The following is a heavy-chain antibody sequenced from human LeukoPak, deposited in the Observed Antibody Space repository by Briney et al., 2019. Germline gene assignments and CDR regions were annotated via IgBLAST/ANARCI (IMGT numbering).Heavy chain of an antibody. CDR3: ARGIVGATSYFDD. V-gene: IGHV1-2*06. J-gene: IGHJ4*02. CDR2: INPNIGGT. Sequence: ASVKVSCKASGYTFTGYYMDWVRQAPGQGLEWMGRINPNIGGTNYAQKFQGRVTMTRDTSISTAYMELSRLRSDDTAVYYCARGIVGATSYFDDWGQGTLVTVS. CDR1: GYTFTGYY. D-gene: IGHD1-26*01.